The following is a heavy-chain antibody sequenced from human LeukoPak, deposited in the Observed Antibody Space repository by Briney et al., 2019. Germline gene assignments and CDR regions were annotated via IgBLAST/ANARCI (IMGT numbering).Heavy chain of an antibody. Sequence: GASVKVSCKASEYTFTGYYMHWVRQAPGQGLEWMGWINPNSGGTNYAQKFQGRVTMTRDTSISTVYMELSSLRSEDTAVYYCARGGGPIDYWGQGTLVTVSS. CDR2: INPNSGGT. D-gene: IGHD3-16*01. J-gene: IGHJ4*02. CDR1: EYTFTGYY. V-gene: IGHV1-2*02. CDR3: ARGGGPIDY.